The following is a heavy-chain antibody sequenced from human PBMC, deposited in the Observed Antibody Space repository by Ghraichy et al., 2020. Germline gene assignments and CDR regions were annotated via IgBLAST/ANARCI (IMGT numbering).Heavy chain of an antibody. D-gene: IGHD6-6*01. CDR1: GFTFSNYG. V-gene: IGHV3-48*02. Sequence: LSLTCAASGFTFSNYGMNWVRQAPGKGPEWVSYISGSSGTIHYADSVKGRFTISRDNAENSLYLQMNSLRDEDTAIYYCARGSLSLDNWFDPWGQGTPVTVSS. J-gene: IGHJ5*02. CDR3: ARGSLSLDNWFDP. CDR2: ISGSSGTI.